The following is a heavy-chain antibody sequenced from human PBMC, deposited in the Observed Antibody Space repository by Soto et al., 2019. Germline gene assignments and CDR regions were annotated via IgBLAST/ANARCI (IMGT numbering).Heavy chain of an antibody. J-gene: IGHJ5*02. CDR2: IYSGGST. Sequence: GGSLRLSCAASGFTVNNNYMSWVRQAPGKGLEWVSLIYSGGSTYYADSVKGRFTISRDDSKNTLYLQMNSLRVEDTAVYYCARGRGSYCGGDCPRGWFDPWGQGTLVTVSS. CDR1: GFTVNNNY. CDR3: ARGRGSYCGGDCPRGWFDP. D-gene: IGHD2-21*01. V-gene: IGHV3-66*01.